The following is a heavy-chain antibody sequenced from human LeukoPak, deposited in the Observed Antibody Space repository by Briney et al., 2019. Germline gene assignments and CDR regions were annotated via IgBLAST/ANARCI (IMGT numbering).Heavy chain of an antibody. CDR3: ARGDSSGYYYYMDV. J-gene: IGHJ6*03. Sequence: SETLSLTCTVSGGFISSYYWSWIRQPAGKRLEWIGRFYTSGSTNYNPSLKSRVTMSVDTSKNQSSLKLRSVTAADTAVYYCARGDSSGYYYYMDVWGNGTTVTVSS. D-gene: IGHD3-22*01. V-gene: IGHV4-4*07. CDR2: FYTSGST. CDR1: GGFISSYY.